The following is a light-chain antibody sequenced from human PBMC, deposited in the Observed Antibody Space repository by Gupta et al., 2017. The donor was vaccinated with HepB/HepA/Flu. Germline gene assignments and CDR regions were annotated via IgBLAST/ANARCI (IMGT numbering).Light chain of an antibody. CDR2: DAS. V-gene: IGKV3-11*01. J-gene: IGKJ2*04. CDR1: QSVSSY. CDR3: QQRSNWPWS. Sequence: EIVLTQSPATLSLSPGERATLSCRASQSVSSYLAWYQQKPGLAPRLLIYDASNRATGIPARFSGSGSGTDFTLTISSLEPEDFAVYYCQQRSNWPWSFGQGTKLEIK.